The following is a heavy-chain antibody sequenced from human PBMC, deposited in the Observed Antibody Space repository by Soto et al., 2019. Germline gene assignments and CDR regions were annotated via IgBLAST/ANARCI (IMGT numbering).Heavy chain of an antibody. J-gene: IGHJ4*02. D-gene: IGHD3-3*01. CDR3: ESPLRWSGYYIAFDY. V-gene: IGHV1-69*01. Sequence: QVQILQSGAEVKKPGSSVKVSCKASGATFSSFAFSWVRQAPGQGLEWMGVIIPIFDTINYAQKFQGRVTITADESTGTAYMELSSLTSEHTALYYCESPLRWSGYYIAFDYWGQGTLVIVSS. CDR1: GATFSSFA. CDR2: IIPIFDTI.